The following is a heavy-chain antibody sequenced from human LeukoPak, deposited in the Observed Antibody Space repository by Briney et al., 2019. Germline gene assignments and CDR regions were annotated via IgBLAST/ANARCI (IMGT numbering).Heavy chain of an antibody. D-gene: IGHD1/OR15-1a*01. Sequence: SETLSLTCTVSGGSISSSSYYWGWIRQPPGKGLEWIGSIYYSGSTYYNPSLKSRVTISVDTSKNQFSLNLTSVTDADTSVYYCATGTSNDWYKVQQGYMRRFDPWGQGTQVTVSS. V-gene: IGHV4-39*07. CDR2: IYYSGST. CDR1: GGSISSSSYY. J-gene: IGHJ5*02. CDR3: ATGTSNDWYKVQQGYMRRFDP.